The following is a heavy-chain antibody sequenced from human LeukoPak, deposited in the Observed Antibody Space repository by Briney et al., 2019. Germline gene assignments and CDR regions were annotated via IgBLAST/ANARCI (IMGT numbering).Heavy chain of an antibody. Sequence: ASVKVSFKASRYTFTSYGISWVRQAPGQGLEWMGWISGDNGDTNYAQKLQGRVTMTTDTSTSTAYMELRSLRSDDTAVYYCARSSVADSSGWYYFDYWGQGTLVTVSS. CDR2: ISGDNGDT. J-gene: IGHJ4*02. CDR3: ARSSVADSSGWYYFDY. CDR1: RYTFTSYG. D-gene: IGHD6-19*01. V-gene: IGHV1-18*04.